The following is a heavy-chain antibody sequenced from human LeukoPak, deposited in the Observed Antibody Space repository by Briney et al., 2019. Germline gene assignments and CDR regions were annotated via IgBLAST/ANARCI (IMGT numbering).Heavy chain of an antibody. CDR1: GYPFSSCG. D-gene: IGHD3-16*01. Sequence: ASVKVSCKTFGYPFSSCGINWVQQAPGQGLEWMGWISGYNGDTNYAQKFQGRVTMTTDTSTSTAYMDLRRLRSDDTAVYYCARNWGAGHPINFDYWGQGTLVTVSS. CDR2: ISGYNGDT. V-gene: IGHV1-18*01. CDR3: ARNWGAGHPINFDY. J-gene: IGHJ4*02.